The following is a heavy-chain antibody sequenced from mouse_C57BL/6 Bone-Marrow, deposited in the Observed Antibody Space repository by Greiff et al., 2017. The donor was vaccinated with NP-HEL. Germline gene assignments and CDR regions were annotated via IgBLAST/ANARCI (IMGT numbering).Heavy chain of an antibody. CDR1: GFTFSSYG. D-gene: IGHD3-2*02. CDR3: ARQLRP. Sequence: EVKLVESGGDLVKPGGSLKLSCAASGFTFSSYGMSWVRQTPDKRLEWVATISSGGSYTYYPASVKGRFTISRDNAKNTLYLQMSSLKSEDTAMYYCARQLRPWGQGTLVTVSA. J-gene: IGHJ3*01. CDR2: ISSGGSYT. V-gene: IGHV5-6*01.